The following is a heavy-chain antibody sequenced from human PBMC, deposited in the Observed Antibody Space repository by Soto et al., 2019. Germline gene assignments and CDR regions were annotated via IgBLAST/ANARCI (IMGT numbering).Heavy chain of an antibody. V-gene: IGHV4-59*01. CDR1: GGSISSYY. J-gene: IGHJ4*02. D-gene: IGHD1-7*01. CDR3: AATGTTSQIIDY. Sequence: PSETLSLTCTVSGGSISSYYWSWIRQPPGKGLEWIGYIYYSGSTNYNPSLKSRVTISVDTSKNQFSLKLSSVTAADTAVYYCAATGTTSQIIDYWGQGTLVTVSS. CDR2: IYYSGST.